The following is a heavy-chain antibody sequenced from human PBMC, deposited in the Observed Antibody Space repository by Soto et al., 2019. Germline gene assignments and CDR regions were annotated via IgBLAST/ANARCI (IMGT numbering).Heavy chain of an antibody. V-gene: IGHV3-43*01. Sequence: ESGGAVVQPGGSPRLSCAASGFTFDDSTMQWVRQAPGKGLEWVSLITWDGDSTDYADSVKGRFTISRDNSKNSLYLQMNSLKTEDTALYYCAKDFVSWFDPWGQGTLVSVSS. CDR1: GFTFDDST. CDR2: ITWDGDST. CDR3: AKDFVSWFDP. J-gene: IGHJ5*02.